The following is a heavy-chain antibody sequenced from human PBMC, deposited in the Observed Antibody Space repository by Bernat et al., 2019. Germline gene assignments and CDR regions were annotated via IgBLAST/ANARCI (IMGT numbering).Heavy chain of an antibody. CDR1: GGSISSGDSS. CDR2: IYYSGST. V-gene: IGHV4-30-4*01. D-gene: IGHD6-6*01. J-gene: IGHJ5*02. Sequence: QVQLQESGPGLVKPSQTLSLTCPVSGGSISSGDSSWSWIRQPPGKGLEWIGYIYYSGSTYYTPSLKSRVTISVDTSKNQFSLKLSSVTAADTAVYYCARDSPYSSSSPVRFDPWGQGTLVTVSS. CDR3: ARDSPYSSSSPVRFDP.